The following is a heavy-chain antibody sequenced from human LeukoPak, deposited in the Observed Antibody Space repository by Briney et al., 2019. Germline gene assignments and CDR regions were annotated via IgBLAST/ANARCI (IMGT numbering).Heavy chain of an antibody. J-gene: IGHJ4*02. CDR2: IRPSGDIT. V-gene: IGHV1-46*01. CDR3: ARARCGGNQIDY. Sequence: ASVTVSCTASGYTLSPYYMLCVRQAPGQGLEWMGIIRPSGDITTYAQKLQGRVTMTRDLSTNTVYMELNSLRSEDTAVYYCARARCGGNQIDYWGQGTLVTVSS. CDR1: GYTLSPYY. D-gene: IGHD4-23*01.